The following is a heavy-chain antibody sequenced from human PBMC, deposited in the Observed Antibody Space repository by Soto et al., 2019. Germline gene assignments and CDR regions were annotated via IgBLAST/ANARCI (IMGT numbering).Heavy chain of an antibody. Sequence: PXVFLWLSCTTCGFTFSDHCMSWIRQAPGQGLEWISYIGGSGSTIYYPDSVKGRFTISRDNAKNSLYLQMNSLRAEDPAVYYCARARRRYCSGGRCFYFDFSGQGALVTVSS. CDR1: GFTFSDHC. D-gene: IGHD2-15*01. J-gene: IGHJ4*02. V-gene: IGHV3-11*01. CDR3: ARARRRYCSGGRCFYFDF. CDR2: IGGSGSTI.